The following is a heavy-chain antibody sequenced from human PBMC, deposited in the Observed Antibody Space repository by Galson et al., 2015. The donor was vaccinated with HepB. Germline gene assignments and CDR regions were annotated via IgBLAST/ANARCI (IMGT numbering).Heavy chain of an antibody. D-gene: IGHD3-3*01. J-gene: IGHJ5*02. Sequence: SVKVSCKASGYTFTSYGISWVRQAPGQGLEWMGWISAYNGDTNYAQKLQGRVTMTTDTSTSTAYMELRSLRSDDTAVYYCARVFGLGYDFTGNWFDPWGQGTLVTVSS. CDR1: GYTFTSYG. V-gene: IGHV1-18*01. CDR2: ISAYNGDT. CDR3: ARVFGLGYDFTGNWFDP.